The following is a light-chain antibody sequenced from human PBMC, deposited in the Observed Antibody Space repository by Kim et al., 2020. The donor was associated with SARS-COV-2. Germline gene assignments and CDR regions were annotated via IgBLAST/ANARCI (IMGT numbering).Light chain of an antibody. CDR3: QAWDSSTEV. J-gene: IGLJ3*02. V-gene: IGLV3-1*01. CDR2: QDS. CDR1: KLGDKY. Sequence: ASPGQTASITCSGDKLGDKYACWYQQKPGQSPVMVIYQDSKRPSGIPERFSGSNSGNTATLTISGTQAMDEADYYCQAWDSSTEVFGGGTQLTVL.